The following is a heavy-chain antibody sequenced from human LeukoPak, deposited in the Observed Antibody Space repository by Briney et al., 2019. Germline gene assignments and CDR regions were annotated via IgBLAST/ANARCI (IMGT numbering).Heavy chain of an antibody. V-gene: IGHV4-31*03. D-gene: IGHD3-9*01. Sequence: SETLSLTCTVSGGSISSGGYYWSWIRQHPGKGLEWIGYIYYSGSTYYNPSHKSRVTISVDTSKNQFSLKLSSVTAADTAVYYCARDLYGHDWWFDPWGQGTLVTVSS. J-gene: IGHJ5*02. CDR2: IYYSGST. CDR1: GGSISSGGYY. CDR3: ARDLYGHDWWFDP.